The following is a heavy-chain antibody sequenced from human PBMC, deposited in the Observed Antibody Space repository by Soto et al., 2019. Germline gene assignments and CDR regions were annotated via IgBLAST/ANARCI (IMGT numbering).Heavy chain of an antibody. J-gene: IGHJ6*02. CDR3: AKDLQSYGDYDYYCYGMDV. D-gene: IGHD4-17*01. CDR2: ITYDGTNK. Sequence: QVQLVESGGGEVQPGRSLTISCAASGFTFSTYGMHWVRQTPGKGLEWVAVITYDGTNKFYSDSVKGRFTISRDNFKNTLTLKMNSLRADDTAVYSCAKDLQSYGDYDYYCYGMDVWGRGTRVTVSS. V-gene: IGHV3-30*18. CDR1: GFTFSTYG.